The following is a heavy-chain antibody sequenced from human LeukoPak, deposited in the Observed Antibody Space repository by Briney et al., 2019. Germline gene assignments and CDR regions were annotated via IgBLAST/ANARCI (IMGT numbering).Heavy chain of an antibody. CDR1: GFTFSSYG. J-gene: IGHJ1*01. D-gene: IGHD6-19*01. Sequence: PGRSLRLSCAASGFTFSSYGMHWVRQAPGKGLEWEAVIWYDGSNKHYADPLKEGFTISRDNSKKTLYLQINSLRDEDTAVYYCVRDLGAVAETKDFQHWGQGTLVTVSS. CDR2: IWYDGSNK. CDR3: VRDLGAVAETKDFQH. V-gene: IGHV3-33*01.